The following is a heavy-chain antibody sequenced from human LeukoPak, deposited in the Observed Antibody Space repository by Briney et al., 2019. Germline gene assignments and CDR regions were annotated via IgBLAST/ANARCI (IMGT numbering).Heavy chain of an antibody. D-gene: IGHD6-13*01. V-gene: IGHV4-61*08. CDR2: IYYSGST. Sequence: PSETLSLTCTVSGGSISSGGYYRSWIRQPPGKGLEWIGYIYYSGSTNYNPSLKSRVTISVDTSKNQFSLKLSSVTAADTAVYYCARDLRVQQPVRRWFDPWGQGTLVTVSS. CDR1: GGSISSGGYY. CDR3: ARDLRVQQPVRRWFDP. J-gene: IGHJ5*02.